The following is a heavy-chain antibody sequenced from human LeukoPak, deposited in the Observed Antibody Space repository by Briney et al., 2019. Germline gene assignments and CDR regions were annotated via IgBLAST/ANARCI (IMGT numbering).Heavy chain of an antibody. CDR1: GGSISSSNW. CDR3: ASRDYDNYYYYGMDV. V-gene: IGHV4-4*02. CDR2: IYHSGST. J-gene: IGHJ6*02. D-gene: IGHD3-9*01. Sequence: SETLSLTCAVSGGSISSSNWWSWVRQPPGKGLEWIGEIYHSGSTNYNPSLKSRVTISVDKSKNQFSLKLSSVTAADTAVYYYASRDYDNYYYYGMDVWGQGTTVTVSS.